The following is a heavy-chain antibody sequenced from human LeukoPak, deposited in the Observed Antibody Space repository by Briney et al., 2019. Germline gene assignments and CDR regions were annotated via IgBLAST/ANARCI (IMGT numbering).Heavy chain of an antibody. D-gene: IGHD3-3*01. J-gene: IGHJ6*02. Sequence: SETLSFTCNVSGDSIRRGDYYWTWIRQSPGMGLEWIGYIYYSGSTQYNPSLESRISISKDTSKNQFSLELTSVTAADTAVYYCARGSGYFYCLDAWGQGATVTVSS. CDR2: IYYSGST. CDR1: GDSIRRGDYY. V-gene: IGHV4-30-4*01. CDR3: ARGSGYFYCLDA.